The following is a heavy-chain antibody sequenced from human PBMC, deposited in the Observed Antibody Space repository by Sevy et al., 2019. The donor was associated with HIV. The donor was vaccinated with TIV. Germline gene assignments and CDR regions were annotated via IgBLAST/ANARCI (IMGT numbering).Heavy chain of an antibody. CDR1: GFTFSGSA. CDR2: IRSKANSYAT. V-gene: IGHV3-73*01. CDR3: SRQRVLPWFGEFLDYYYYGMDV. Sequence: GGSLRLSCAASGFTFSGSAMHWVRRASGKGLEWVGRIRSKANSYATAYAASVKGRFTISRDDSKNTAYLQMNSLKTEDTAVYYCSRQRVLPWFGEFLDYYYYGMDVWGRGTTVTVSS. D-gene: IGHD3-10*01. J-gene: IGHJ6*02.